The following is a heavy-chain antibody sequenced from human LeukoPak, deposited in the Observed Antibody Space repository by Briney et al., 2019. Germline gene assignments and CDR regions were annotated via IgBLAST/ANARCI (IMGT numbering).Heavy chain of an antibody. V-gene: IGHV4-31*03. CDR2: IFYSGST. D-gene: IGHD2-21*01. CDR1: GGSISSGDYY. CDR3: ASRCGGDCYIAFDI. Sequence: SETLSLTCTVSGGSISSGDYYWNWIRQHPGKGLEWIGYIFYSGSTYYNPSLKSRVTISVDTSKNQFSLKLSSVTAADTAVYYCASRCGGDCYIAFDIWGQGTMVTVSS. J-gene: IGHJ3*02.